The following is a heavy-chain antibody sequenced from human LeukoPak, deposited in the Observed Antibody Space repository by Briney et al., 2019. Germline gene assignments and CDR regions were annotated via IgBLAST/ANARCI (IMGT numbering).Heavy chain of an antibody. Sequence: ASVKVSCKASGYTFTGYYMHWVRQAPRQGLEWMGWINPNSGGTNYAQKFQGWVTMTRDTSISTAYMELSRLRSDDTAVYYCARGGSSWPRTYYYYYGMDVWGKGTTVTVSS. D-gene: IGHD6-13*01. CDR2: INPNSGGT. V-gene: IGHV1-2*04. J-gene: IGHJ6*04. CDR1: GYTFTGYY. CDR3: ARGGSSWPRTYYYYYGMDV.